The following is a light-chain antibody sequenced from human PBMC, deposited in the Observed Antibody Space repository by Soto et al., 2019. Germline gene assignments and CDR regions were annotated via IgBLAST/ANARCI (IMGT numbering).Light chain of an antibody. V-gene: IGKV1-33*01. Sequence: DIQLTQSPSSLSASVGDRVSISCQASQDINNYLNWYHQQPGKAHRLVLYDTSTLEIGVPTRFGGSGSGTKFSFNIIGLQPEDFGTHYCQPYNNVPYTVGQGTKVE. CDR3: QPYNNVPYT. CDR1: QDINNY. CDR2: DTS. J-gene: IGKJ2*01.